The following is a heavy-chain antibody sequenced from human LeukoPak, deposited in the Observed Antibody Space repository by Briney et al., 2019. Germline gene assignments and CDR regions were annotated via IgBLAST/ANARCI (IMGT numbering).Heavy chain of an antibody. CDR1: GFTFGDYA. D-gene: IGHD6-13*01. V-gene: IGHV3-49*04. Sequence: GGSLRLSCTASGFTFGDYAMSWVRQAPGKGLEWVGFIRSKAYGGTTEYAASVKGRFTISRDDSESIAYLQMNSLKTEDTAVYYCTRDETIAAAGMRYFDYWGQGTLVTVSS. CDR2: IRSKAYGGTT. CDR3: TRDETIAAAGMRYFDY. J-gene: IGHJ4*02.